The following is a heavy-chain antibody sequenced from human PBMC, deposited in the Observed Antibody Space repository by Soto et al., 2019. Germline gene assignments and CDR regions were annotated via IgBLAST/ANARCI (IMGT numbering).Heavy chain of an antibody. V-gene: IGHV1-18*01. Sequence: ASVKVSCKASGYTFIRYGITWVRQAPGQGLEWMGWISPYNDYTIYAQKLQGRVTMTTDTSTRTVYMELRGLKSDDTAVYYCARGTYYYDSSGYYWDYYYGMDVWGQGTTVTVSS. CDR3: ARGTYYYDSSGYYWDYYYGMDV. D-gene: IGHD3-22*01. CDR2: ISPYNDYT. CDR1: GYTFIRYG. J-gene: IGHJ6*02.